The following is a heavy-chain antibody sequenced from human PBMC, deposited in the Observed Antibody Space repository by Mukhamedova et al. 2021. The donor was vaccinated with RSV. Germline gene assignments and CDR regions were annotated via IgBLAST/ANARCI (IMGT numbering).Heavy chain of an antibody. CDR2: GNT. J-gene: IGHJ6*03. V-gene: IGHV1-18*01. CDR3: GRGSVAGKDYYYMDV. D-gene: IGHD4-23*01. Sequence: GNTNYAQKVQGRITMTTDTSTRTVYMELRSLRSDDTAVYYCGRGSVAGKDYYYMDVWGKGSTVTVSS.